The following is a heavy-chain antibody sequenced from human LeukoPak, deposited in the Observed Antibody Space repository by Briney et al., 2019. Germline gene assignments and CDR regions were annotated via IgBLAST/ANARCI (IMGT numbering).Heavy chain of an antibody. CDR1: GGSISSSRYY. V-gene: IGHV4-39*01. J-gene: IGHJ4*02. D-gene: IGHD6-6*01. CDR2: IYYSGST. CDR3: ARRQTALLNGQLVGLPLDY. Sequence: RPSETLSLPCTVSGGSISSSRYYWRWIRQPPGKGLEWIGSIYYSGSTYYIPSLKSRVTISVDTSKNQSSLKLSSVTAADTAVYYCARRQTALLNGQLVGLPLDYWGQGTLVTVSS.